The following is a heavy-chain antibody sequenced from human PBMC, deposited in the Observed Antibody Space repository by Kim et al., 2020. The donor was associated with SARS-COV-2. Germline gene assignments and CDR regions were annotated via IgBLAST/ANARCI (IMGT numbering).Heavy chain of an antibody. D-gene: IGHD3-22*01. CDR1: GFIFSTYD. CDR3: ARGDKGDGYYGLEL. J-gene: IGHJ6*02. Sequence: GGSLRLSCAASGFIFSTYDMHWVRQGTGEGLEWVSGIGTRSDTYYSDSVKGRFTISRENARNSLYLQMNSLRAGDTAVYYCARGDKGDGYYGLELWGQGTTVTVSS. V-gene: IGHV3-13*04. CDR2: IGTRSDT.